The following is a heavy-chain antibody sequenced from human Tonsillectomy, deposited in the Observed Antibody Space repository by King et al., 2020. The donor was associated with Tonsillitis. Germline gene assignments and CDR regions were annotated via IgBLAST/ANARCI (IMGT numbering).Heavy chain of an antibody. CDR2: IRGTDGFT. D-gene: IGHD1-1*01. V-gene: IGHV3-23*04. J-gene: IGHJ4*02. Sequence: VQLVESGGGLVQPGGSLRLSCAASGFTFSNFDMSWVRQAPGKGLEWVSSIRGTDGFTYYEDSVEGRFTIPRDNSKKTVSLQMNSLRAEDSAIYYCARGRRFGQQLPLGYYWFDYWGQGTLVSVSS. CDR3: ARGRRFGQQLPLGYYWFDY. CDR1: GFTFSNFD.